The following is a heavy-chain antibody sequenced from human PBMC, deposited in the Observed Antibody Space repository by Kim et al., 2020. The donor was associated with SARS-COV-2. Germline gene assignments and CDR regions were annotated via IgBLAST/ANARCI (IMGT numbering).Heavy chain of an antibody. CDR2: IYSGGST. CDR3: ARDNNYYGSGRPYLYYYMDV. CDR1: GFTVSSNY. V-gene: IGHV3-66*01. D-gene: IGHD3-10*01. Sequence: GGSLRLSCAASGFTVSSNYMSWVRQAPGKGLEWVSVIYSGGSTYYADSVKGRFTISRDNSKNTLYLQMNSLRAEDTAVYYCARDNNYYGSGRPYLYYYMDVWGKGTTVTVSS. J-gene: IGHJ6*03.